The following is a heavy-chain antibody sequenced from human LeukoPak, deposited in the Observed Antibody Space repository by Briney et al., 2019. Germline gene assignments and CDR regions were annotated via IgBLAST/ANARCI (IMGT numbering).Heavy chain of an antibody. CDR1: GFTFSSDS. CDR2: ISSTSAYI. D-gene: IGHD3-22*01. V-gene: IGHV3-21*01. CDR3: VRDRSRLIDF. Sequence: PGGSLRLSCAASGFTFSSDSMNWVRQAPGKGLEWVSSISSTSAYIYYADSVKGRFTISRDNANNSLYLQMNSLSAEDTAVYYCVRDRSRLIDFWGQGTLVTVSS. J-gene: IGHJ4*02.